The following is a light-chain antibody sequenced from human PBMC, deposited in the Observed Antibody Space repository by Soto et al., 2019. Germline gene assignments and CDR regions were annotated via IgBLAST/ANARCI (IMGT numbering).Light chain of an antibody. V-gene: IGLV2-8*01. CDR1: SSDVGGYNY. CDR2: EVS. CDR3: SSYAGSNNFV. J-gene: IGLJ1*01. Sequence: QSVLTQPPSASGSPGQSVTISCTVTSSDVGGYNYVSWYQQHPGKAPKLMIYEVSKRPSGVPDRFSGSKSGNTASLTVSGLQAEDEADYYCSSYAGSNNFVFGTGTKVTLL.